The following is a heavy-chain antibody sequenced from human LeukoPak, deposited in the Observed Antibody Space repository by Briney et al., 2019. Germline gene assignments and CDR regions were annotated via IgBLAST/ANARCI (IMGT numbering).Heavy chain of an antibody. Sequence: PSETLSLTCTVSGGSIRNYYWSWIRQPPGKGLEWIGYVYYSGSTDYNPSLRSRVTISVDTSKNQFSLKLTSVTAADTAVYYCARSHGSGSYYNLNDYWGQGTLVTVSS. D-gene: IGHD3-10*01. CDR1: GGSIRNYY. J-gene: IGHJ4*02. V-gene: IGHV4-59*01. CDR2: VYYSGST. CDR3: ARSHGSGSYYNLNDY.